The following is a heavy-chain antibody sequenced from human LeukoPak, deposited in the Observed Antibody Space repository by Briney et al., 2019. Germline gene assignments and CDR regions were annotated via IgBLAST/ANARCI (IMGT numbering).Heavy chain of an antibody. Sequence: SETLSLTCSVSGASISSYFWSWIRQPPGKGLEWIAFTYVTGHTNYNPSLKSRVTISLDTSKNQVSLKINSVTAADTAVYYCARHVLFSTSYSYWFDPWGQGTLVTVSS. D-gene: IGHD3-10*01. CDR1: GASISSYF. V-gene: IGHV4-59*08. CDR3: ARHVLFSTSYSYWFDP. J-gene: IGHJ5*02. CDR2: TYVTGHT.